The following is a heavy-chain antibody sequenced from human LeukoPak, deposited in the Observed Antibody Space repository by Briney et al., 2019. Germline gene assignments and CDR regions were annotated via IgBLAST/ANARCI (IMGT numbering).Heavy chain of an antibody. CDR1: GGSIISGDYY. D-gene: IGHD3-22*01. V-gene: IGHV4-30-4*01. CDR2: IYYSGST. J-gene: IGHJ4*02. Sequence: PSQTLCLTCTVSGGSIISGDYYWSWIRQPPAKGVEWIGYIYYSGSTYYNPSLKSRVTISVDTSKDQFSLKLSSVTAADTAVYYCGRGSSGYVIDYWGQGTLVTVSS. CDR3: GRGSSGYVIDY.